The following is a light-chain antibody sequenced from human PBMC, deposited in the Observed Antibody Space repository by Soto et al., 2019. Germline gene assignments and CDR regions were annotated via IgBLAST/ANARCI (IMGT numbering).Light chain of an antibody. Sequence: EMVMTQSPATLSVSPGERAALSCRASQSVSSNLAWYQQKPGQAPRLLIYGASTRAAGIPARFSGSGSGTDFTLTISSLQPDDFATYYCQHFNSYPWTFGQGTKVDIK. CDR3: QHFNSYPWT. CDR1: QSVSSN. V-gene: IGKV3-15*01. J-gene: IGKJ1*01. CDR2: GAS.